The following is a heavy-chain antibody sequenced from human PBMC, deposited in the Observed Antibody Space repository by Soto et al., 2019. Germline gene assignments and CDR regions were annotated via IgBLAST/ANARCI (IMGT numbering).Heavy chain of an antibody. V-gene: IGHV3-66*01. D-gene: IGHD2-15*01. Sequence: EVQLVESGGGLVQPGGSLRLSCAASGFTVSSNYMSWVRQAPGKGLEWVSVIYSGGSRNYSDSVKGRFTISRDNSKNTLYLQMNSLRAEDTAVYYCAREGVVAASDWGQGTLVTVSS. CDR3: AREGVVAASD. J-gene: IGHJ4*02. CDR1: GFTVSSNY. CDR2: IYSGGSR.